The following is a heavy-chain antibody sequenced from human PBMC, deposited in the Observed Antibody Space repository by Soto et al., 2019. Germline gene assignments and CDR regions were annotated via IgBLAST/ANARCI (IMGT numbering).Heavy chain of an antibody. CDR3: ARVLFSSTSGGWFDP. CDR1: GGSISSSSYY. V-gene: IGHV4-39*01. CDR2: IYYSGST. J-gene: IGHJ5*02. D-gene: IGHD2-2*01. Sequence: PSETLSLTCTVSGGSISSSSYYWGWIRQPPGKGLEWIGSIYYSGSTYYNPSLKSRVTISVDTSKNQFSLKLSSVTAADTAVYYCARVLFSSTSGGWFDPWGQGTLVTV.